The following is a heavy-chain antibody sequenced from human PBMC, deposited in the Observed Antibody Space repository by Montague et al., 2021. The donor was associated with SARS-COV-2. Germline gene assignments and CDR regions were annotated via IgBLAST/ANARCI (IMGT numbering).Heavy chain of an antibody. D-gene: IGHD3-10*01. Sequence: SETLSLTRAVHGGSFSTYSWNWIRQPPGKGLEWIGEIHHGGSTNYNPSLKSRVTISADTSKNQFSLKLTSVAAADTAVYYCARLGDGVVPSPILGVGPYYSYYYMDVWGKGTTDTVS. CDR2: IHHGGST. V-gene: IGHV4-34*01. CDR3: ARLGDGVVPSPILGVGPYYSYYYMDV. CDR1: GGSFSTYS. J-gene: IGHJ6*03.